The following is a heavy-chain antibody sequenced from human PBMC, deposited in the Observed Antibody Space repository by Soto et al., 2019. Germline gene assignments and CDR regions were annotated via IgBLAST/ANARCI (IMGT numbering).Heavy chain of an antibody. CDR1: GFTFNCYW. J-gene: IGHJ5*02. Sequence: EVQLVESGGGLVQPGGSLRLSCAASGFTFNCYWMTWVRQAAGKGLEWVANIKQDGSEKYYVDSVKGRFTISRDNAKNSLYLQMNSLRAEATAVYYCARGWGLDPWGQGTLVTVSS. V-gene: IGHV3-7*04. CDR3: ARGWGLDP. CDR2: IKQDGSEK. D-gene: IGHD1-26*01.